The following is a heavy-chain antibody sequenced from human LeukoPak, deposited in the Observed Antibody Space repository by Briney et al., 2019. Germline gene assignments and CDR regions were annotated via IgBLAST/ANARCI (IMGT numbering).Heavy chain of an antibody. D-gene: IGHD1/OR15-1a*01. CDR2: IYTDGTT. Sequence: SETLSLTCTVFGASIRDHYWSWIRQPVGKRPEWIGRIYTDGTTYYNPSLESRVTISRDKSKNQFSVRLTSVTAADTAVYSCARDMNRNGFYHGFEYWSRGTLVTVSS. V-gene: IGHV4-4*07. CDR1: GASIRDHY. CDR3: ARDMNRNGFYHGFEY. J-gene: IGHJ4*02.